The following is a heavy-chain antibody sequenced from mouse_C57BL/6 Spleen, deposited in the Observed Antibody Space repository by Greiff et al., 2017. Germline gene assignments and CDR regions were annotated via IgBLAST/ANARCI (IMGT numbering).Heavy chain of an antibody. J-gene: IGHJ3*01. CDR2: IDPETGGT. D-gene: IGHD3-2*02. CDR3: TRDSSGYVRFAY. CDR1: GYTFTDYE. Sequence: QVHVKQSGAELVRPGASVTLSCKASGYTFTDYEMHWVKQTPVHGLEWIGAIDPETGGTAYNQKFKGKAILTADKSSSTAYMELRSLTSEDSAVYYCTRDSSGYVRFAYWGQGTLVTVSA. V-gene: IGHV1-15*01.